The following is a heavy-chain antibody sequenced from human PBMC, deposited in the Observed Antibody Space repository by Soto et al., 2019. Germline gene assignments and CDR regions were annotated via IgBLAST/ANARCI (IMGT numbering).Heavy chain of an antibody. V-gene: IGHV3-66*01. D-gene: IGHD2-15*01. CDR2: IQSGGPT. Sequence: GGSLRLSCAASGFTVSSKYMSWVRQAPGKGLEWVSLIQSGGPTYYADSVKGRFTISRDTSENTLHLQMDSLRAEDTAVYYCARDDVLCDGGRCYGVTLDFWGKGTTVTVYS. CDR3: ARDDVLCDGGRCYGVTLDF. J-gene: IGHJ6*04. CDR1: GFTVSSKY.